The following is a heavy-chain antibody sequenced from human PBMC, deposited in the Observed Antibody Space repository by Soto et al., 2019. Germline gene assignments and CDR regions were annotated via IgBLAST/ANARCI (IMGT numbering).Heavy chain of an antibody. V-gene: IGHV6-1*01. D-gene: IGHD1-7*01. J-gene: IGHJ6*03. CDR3: AGTSSLQWYYMDV. Sequence: SQTLSLTCVISGDSGSSNSAACNWIRQSPSRGLEWLGRTYYRSRWYNDYAVSVRSRITVNADTSKNQFSLHLNSVTPEDTAVHYCAGTSSLQWYYMDVWDKGTTVTVSS. CDR1: GDSGSSNSAA. CDR2: TYYRSRWYN.